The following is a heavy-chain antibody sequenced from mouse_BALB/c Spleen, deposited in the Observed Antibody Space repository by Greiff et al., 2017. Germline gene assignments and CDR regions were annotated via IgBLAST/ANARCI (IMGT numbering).Heavy chain of an antibody. CDR3: GRCDYAMDY. J-gene: IGHJ4*01. CDR1: GYAFSSYW. Sequence: VQLQQSGAELVRPGSSVKISCKASGYAFSSYWMNWVKQRPGQGLEWIGQIYPGDGATNYNGKFKGKATLTADKSSSTAYMQLSSLTSEDSAVYCCGRCDYAMDYWGQGTSVTVSS. V-gene: IGHV1-80*01. CDR2: IYPGDGAT.